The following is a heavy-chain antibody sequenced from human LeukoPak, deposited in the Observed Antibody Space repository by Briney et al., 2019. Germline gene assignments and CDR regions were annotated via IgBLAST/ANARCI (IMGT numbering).Heavy chain of an antibody. J-gene: IGHJ6*03. CDR2: FSYSGST. D-gene: IGHD1-20*01. Sequence: GSLRLSCAASGFTFSSYSMNWVRQPPGKGLEWIGSFSYSGSTYYNPSLKSRITISVDTSKNQFSLKLSSVTAADTAVYYCARVTGNYHYYYYMDVWGKGTTVTVSS. CDR1: GFTFSSYS. CDR3: ARVTGNYHYYYYMDV. V-gene: IGHV4-39*07.